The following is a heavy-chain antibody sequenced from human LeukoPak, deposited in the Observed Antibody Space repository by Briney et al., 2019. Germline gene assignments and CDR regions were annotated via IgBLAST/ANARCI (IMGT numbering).Heavy chain of an antibody. CDR1: GGSISSYS. CDR2: IYPRESP. J-gene: IGHJ4*02. Sequence: SGTLSLTCTVSGGSISSYSWSWMRQPAGKGLEWIGRIYPRESPNYNPSLKSRVIMSVDKSRNQFSLKLRSVTAADTAVYYCAREWHHVFDYWGQGNLVTVSS. CDR3: AREWHHVFDY. D-gene: IGHD5-12*01. V-gene: IGHV4-4*07.